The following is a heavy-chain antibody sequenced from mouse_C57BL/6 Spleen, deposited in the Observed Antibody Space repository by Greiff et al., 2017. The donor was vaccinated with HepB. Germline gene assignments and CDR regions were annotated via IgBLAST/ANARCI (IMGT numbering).Heavy chain of an antibody. J-gene: IGHJ2*01. Sequence: QVQLQQPGAELVKPGASVTLSCKASGYTFTSYWMHWVEQRPGQGLEWLGMIHTNSGSTNYNEKFKSKATLTVDNTSSTAYMQLSSLTSEDSAVYYCARPGDAGFCYWGQGTTLTVSS. D-gene: IGHD1-2*01. V-gene: IGHV1-64*01. CDR2: IHTNSGST. CDR1: GYTFTSYW. CDR3: ARPGDAGFCY.